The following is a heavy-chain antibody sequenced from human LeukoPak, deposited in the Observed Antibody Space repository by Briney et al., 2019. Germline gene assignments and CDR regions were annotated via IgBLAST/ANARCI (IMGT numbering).Heavy chain of an antibody. Sequence: GGSLRLSCAASEFSVGSNYMTWVRQAPGKGLEWVSLIYSGGSTYYADSVKGRFTISRDNSKNTLYLQMNSLRAEDTAVYYCARAGELRYMDVWGKGTAVTVSS. J-gene: IGHJ6*03. V-gene: IGHV3-66*01. CDR1: EFSVGSNY. D-gene: IGHD3-16*01. CDR2: IYSGGST. CDR3: ARAGELRYMDV.